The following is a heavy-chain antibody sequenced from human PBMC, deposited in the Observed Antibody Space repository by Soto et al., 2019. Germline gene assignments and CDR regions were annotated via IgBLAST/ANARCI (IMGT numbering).Heavy chain of an antibody. V-gene: IGHV3-7*01. CDR2: IKEDGSEK. Sequence: EVQLVESGGGLVQPGGSLRLSCAASGFTFSSYWISWVRQAPGKGLEWVANIKEDGSEKYYVDSVKGRFTISRDNAKNSYLQMNSLRAEDTAVYHCARGHYGMDVWGQGTTVTVSS. CDR1: GFTFSSYW. J-gene: IGHJ6*02. CDR3: ARGHYGMDV.